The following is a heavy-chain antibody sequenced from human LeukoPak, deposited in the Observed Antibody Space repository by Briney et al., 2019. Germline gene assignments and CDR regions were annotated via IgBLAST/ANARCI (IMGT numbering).Heavy chain of an antibody. CDR2: INHSGST. Sequence: PSETLSLTCAVYGVSFSGYYWSWIRQPPGKGLEWIGEINHSGSTNYNPSLLRRVTISLDTSKNQFSLKPMYVTAADTAVYYCAINTGYSSGWYYDYYYYMDVWGKGTTVTVSS. J-gene: IGHJ6*03. CDR3: AINTGYSSGWYYDYYYYMDV. V-gene: IGHV4-34*01. CDR1: GVSFSGYY. D-gene: IGHD6-19*01.